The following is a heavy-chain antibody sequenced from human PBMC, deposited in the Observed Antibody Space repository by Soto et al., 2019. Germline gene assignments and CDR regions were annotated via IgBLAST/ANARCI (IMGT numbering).Heavy chain of an antibody. Sequence: QVQLVESGGGVVQPGRSLRLSCAASGFTFSSYALHWVRQAPGKGLEWVAVISSDGNNKYYADSVKGRCTISRDNSNNALDLQMYSLRVDDTAIFYCAKDSRSVFLSGFSHFDHWGQGTPVTVSS. CDR2: ISSDGNNK. D-gene: IGHD3-3*01. CDR3: AKDSRSVFLSGFSHFDH. V-gene: IGHV3-30-3*01. J-gene: IGHJ4*02. CDR1: GFTFSSYA.